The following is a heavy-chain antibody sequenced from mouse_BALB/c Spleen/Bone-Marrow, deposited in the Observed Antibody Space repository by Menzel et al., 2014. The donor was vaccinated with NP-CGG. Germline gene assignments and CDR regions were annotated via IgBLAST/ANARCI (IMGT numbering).Heavy chain of an antibody. CDR2: IYPEDGDT. CDR1: GYTFSYSW. J-gene: IGHJ4*01. CDR3: ARNPHYYAMDY. Sequence: VKLMESGPELVKPGASVKISCNSSGYTFSYSWMNWVRQRPGQGLEWIGRIYPEDGDTNYNGRFKGKATLTADKSSNTTYIQLSSLTSVDSAVYFCARNPHYYAMDYWGQGTSVTVSS. V-gene: IGHV1-82*01.